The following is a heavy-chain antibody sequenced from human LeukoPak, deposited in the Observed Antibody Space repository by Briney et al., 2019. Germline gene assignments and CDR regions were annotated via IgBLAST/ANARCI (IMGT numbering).Heavy chain of an antibody. CDR1: GGSMSSYY. CDR3: ARSDYYDSSGYPTHLNWFDP. D-gene: IGHD3-22*01. V-gene: IGHV4-4*07. J-gene: IGHJ5*02. CDR2: IYITGST. Sequence: SETLSLTCTVSGGSMSSYYWSCVPQPAGKELEWIGRIYITGSTNYNPSLKRRVTMSVDTSKNQLSLKWSSVNAADTAVDYCARSDYYDSSGYPTHLNWFDPWGQGTLVTVSS.